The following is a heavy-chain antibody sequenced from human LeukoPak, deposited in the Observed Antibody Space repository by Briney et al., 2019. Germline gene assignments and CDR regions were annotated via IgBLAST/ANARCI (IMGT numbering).Heavy chain of an antibody. J-gene: IGHJ6*02. CDR1: GFTFSSYS. D-gene: IGHD3-3*01. CDR2: ISNSSSTI. V-gene: IGHV3-48*02. CDR3: ARDKPEVEWFRVYYYYGMDV. Sequence: TGGSLRLSYAASGFTFSSYSMNWVRQAPGKGLEWVSYISNSSSTINYADSVKGRFTTSRDNAKNSLYLQMDSLRDEDTAVYYCARDKPEVEWFRVYYYYGMDVWGQGTTVSVSS.